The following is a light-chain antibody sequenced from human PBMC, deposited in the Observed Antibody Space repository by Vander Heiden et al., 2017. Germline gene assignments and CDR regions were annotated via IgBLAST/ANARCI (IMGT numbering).Light chain of an antibody. V-gene: IGKV1-39*01. CDR1: QSISSY. CDR3: QQSDSTPRT. J-gene: IGKJ1*01. CDR2: AAS. Sequence: IQWTQPRSALPASVGDRVTITCRASQSISSYLNWYQQKPGKAPKLLIYAASSWESGVPSRYRGSGSGTDFTLTISRLQPEDFATYYCQQSDSTPRTFGQGTKVEIK.